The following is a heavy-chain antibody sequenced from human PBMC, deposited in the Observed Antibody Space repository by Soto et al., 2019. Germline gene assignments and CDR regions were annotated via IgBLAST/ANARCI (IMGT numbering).Heavy chain of an antibody. J-gene: IGHJ4*02. CDR2: IYYTGST. CDR3: ARHPGYYDILTGYTTYYFDS. V-gene: IGHV4-61*01. Sequence: SETLSLTCSVSGGSVSSGNYYWSWIRQPPGKGLEWIGYIYYTGSTNYNPSLKSRVTISLDTPKNQFSLKLSSVTAADTAVYYCARHPGYYDILTGYTTYYFDSWGQGILVTVSS. D-gene: IGHD3-9*01. CDR1: GGSVSSGNYY.